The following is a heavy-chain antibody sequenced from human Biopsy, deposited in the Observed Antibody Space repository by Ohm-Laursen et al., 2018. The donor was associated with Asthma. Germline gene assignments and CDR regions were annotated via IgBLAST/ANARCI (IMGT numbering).Heavy chain of an antibody. CDR1: RFTYE. CDR3: AREGVAGTHIED. CDR2: ISYDGSSI. J-gene: IGHJ4*02. Sequence: SLRLSCAASRFTYEMHRVRQAPGKGLEWVAVISYDGSSIYYADSVKGRFTISRDNSKNTLSLQMNSLTAEDTAVYYCAREGVAGTHIEDWGQGTLVTVSS. D-gene: IGHD6-19*01. V-gene: IGHV3-30-3*01.